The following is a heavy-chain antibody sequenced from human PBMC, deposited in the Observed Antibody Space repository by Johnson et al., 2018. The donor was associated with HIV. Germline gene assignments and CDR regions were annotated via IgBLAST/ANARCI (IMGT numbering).Heavy chain of an antibody. J-gene: IGHJ3*02. CDR2: IYSGGTT. V-gene: IGHV3-53*01. Sequence: EVQLVESGGGLIQPGGSLRLSCAASGFTVSNNYMSWVRQAPGKGLEWVSFIYSGGTTYYADSVKGRFTISRDNSKNTLYLQMNSLRAGDTAVYYCGRGRGVGRPIQKWLGAAFDIWGQGTMVTVSS. CDR3: GRGRGVGRPIQKWLGAAFDI. D-gene: IGHD5-18*01. CDR1: GFTVSNNY.